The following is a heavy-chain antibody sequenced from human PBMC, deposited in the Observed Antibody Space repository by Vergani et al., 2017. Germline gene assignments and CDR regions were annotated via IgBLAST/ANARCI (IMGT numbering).Heavy chain of an antibody. CDR2: ISSSGSTI. D-gene: IGHD5-18*01. J-gene: IGHJ4*02. CDR3: ARRNPRGYSYGSDY. CDR1: GSTVSDYY. V-gene: IGHV3-11*01. Sequence: LQLVESGGGLVQPGGSLRLSCAASGSTVSDYYMSWIRQAPGKGLEWVSYISSSGSTIYYADSVKGRFTISRDNAKNSLYLQMNSLRAEDTAVYYCARRNPRGYSYGSDYWGQGTLVTVSS.